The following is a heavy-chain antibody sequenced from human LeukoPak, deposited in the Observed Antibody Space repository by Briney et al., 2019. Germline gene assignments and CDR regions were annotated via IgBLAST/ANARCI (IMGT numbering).Heavy chain of an antibody. CDR2: IYTGGST. CDR1: GGSISSYY. J-gene: IGHJ5*02. CDR3: AASTYSSSWYDWLDP. V-gene: IGHV4-4*07. Sequence: SETLSLTCSVSGGSISSYYWTWIRQPAGKGLERIGRIYTGGSTNYSPSLESRVTMSEDTSKNQVTLKVTSVTAADTAVYFCAASTYSSSWYDWLDPWGHGILVTVSS. D-gene: IGHD6-13*01.